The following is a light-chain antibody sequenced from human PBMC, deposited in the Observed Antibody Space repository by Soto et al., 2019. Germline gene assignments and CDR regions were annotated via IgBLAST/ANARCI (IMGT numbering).Light chain of an antibody. J-gene: IGKJ2*01. Sequence: DIVMTQSPDTLFVSPGERATLSCRASQSVSSNLAWYQQKPGQAHRLLIYDASTRAPGFPARFSGSGSGTEFTLTIRSLQSEDFAVYYCNHYNSWPYTFGQGTKVDIK. CDR3: NHYNSWPYT. CDR1: QSVSSN. CDR2: DAS. V-gene: IGKV3-15*01.